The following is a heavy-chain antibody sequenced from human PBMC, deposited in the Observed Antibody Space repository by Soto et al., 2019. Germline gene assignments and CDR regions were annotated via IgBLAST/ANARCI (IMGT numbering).Heavy chain of an antibody. CDR1: GFTFSSYA. J-gene: IGHJ4*02. V-gene: IGHV3-23*01. Sequence: EVQLLESGGGLVQPGGSLRLSCAASGFTFSSYAMSWVRQAPGKGMEWVSAISGSGGSTYYADSVKGRFTISRDNSKNTLYLQMNSLRAEDTAVYYCAKGLVVVVAAYCDYWGQGTLVTVSS. CDR2: ISGSGGST. CDR3: AKGLVVVVAAYCDY. D-gene: IGHD2-15*01.